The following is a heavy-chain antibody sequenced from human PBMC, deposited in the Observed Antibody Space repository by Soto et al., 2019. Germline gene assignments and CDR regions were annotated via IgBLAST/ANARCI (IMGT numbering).Heavy chain of an antibody. Sequence: GGSLRLSCAASGFTFSSYAMHWVRQAPGKGLEWVAVISYDGSNKYYADSVKGRFTISRDNSKNTLYLQMNSLRAEDTAVYYCARDWGPRRYCSGGSCYHVFDYLGQGTLVTVSS. D-gene: IGHD2-15*01. CDR2: ISYDGSNK. J-gene: IGHJ4*02. CDR1: GFTFSSYA. CDR3: ARDWGPRRYCSGGSCYHVFDY. V-gene: IGHV3-30-3*01.